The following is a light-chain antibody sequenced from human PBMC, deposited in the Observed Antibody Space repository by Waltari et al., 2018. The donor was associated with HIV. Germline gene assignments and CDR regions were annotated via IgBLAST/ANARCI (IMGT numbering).Light chain of an antibody. CDR3: SSYTSSSTLV. J-gene: IGLJ2*01. V-gene: IGLV2-14*01. CDR1: SSDVGGYNY. Sequence: QSALTQPASVSGSPGQSITISCTGTSSDVGGYNYVSWYQQHPGKAPKLMIYDVSNRPSVFSNRFSGSKSGNTASLTISGLQAEDEADYYCSSYTSSSTLVFGGGTKRTVL. CDR2: DVS.